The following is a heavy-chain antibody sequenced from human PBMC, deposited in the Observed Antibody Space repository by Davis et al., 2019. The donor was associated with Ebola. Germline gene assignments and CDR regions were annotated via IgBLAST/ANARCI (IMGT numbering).Heavy chain of an antibody. CDR1: GFTFSSYA. CDR3: ARDLAAYYEIWSGYSY. D-gene: IGHD3-3*01. J-gene: IGHJ4*02. CDR2: ISYDGSNK. Sequence: GESLKISCAASGFTFSSYAMHWVRQAPGKGLEWVAVISYDGSNKYYADSVKGRFTISRDNSKNTLYLQLDSLRAEDTAIYYCARDLAAYYEIWSGYSYWGQGTLITVSS. V-gene: IGHV3-30-3*01.